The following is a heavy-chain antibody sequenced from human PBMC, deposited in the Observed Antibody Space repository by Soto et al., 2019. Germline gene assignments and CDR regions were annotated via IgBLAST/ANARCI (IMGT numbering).Heavy chain of an antibody. J-gene: IGHJ3*02. D-gene: IGHD3-3*01. V-gene: IGHV1-8*01. CDR2: MNPNSGNT. CDR3: AVPYDFWSGYYRAGAFDI. CDR1: GYTFTSYD. Sequence: ASVKVSRKASGYTFTSYDINWVRQATGQGLEWMGWMNPNSGNTGYAQKFQGRVTMTRNTSISTAYMELSSLRSEDTAVYYCAVPYDFWSGYYRAGAFDIWGQGTMVTVSS.